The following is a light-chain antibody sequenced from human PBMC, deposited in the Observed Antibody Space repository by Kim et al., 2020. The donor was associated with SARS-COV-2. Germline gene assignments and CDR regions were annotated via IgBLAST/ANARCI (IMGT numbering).Light chain of an antibody. Sequence: QSVVTQPPSASGTPGQRVTISCSGSSSNIGANYVYWYQQLPGTAPKLLIYRNSQRPSGVPDRFSGSKSGTSASLAISGLRSEDEADYYCATWDDSLSGYVFGTGTTVTVL. CDR3: ATWDDSLSGYV. V-gene: IGLV1-47*01. J-gene: IGLJ1*01. CDR2: RNS. CDR1: SSNIGANY.